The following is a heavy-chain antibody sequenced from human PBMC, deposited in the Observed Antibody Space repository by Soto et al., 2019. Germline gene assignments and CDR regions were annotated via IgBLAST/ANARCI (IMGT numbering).Heavy chain of an antibody. J-gene: IGHJ4*02. Sequence: QVQLVESGGGVVQPGRSLRLSCAASGFTFSSYGMHWVRQAPGKGLEWVAVIWYDGSNKYYADSVKGRFTISRDNSKNTLYLQMNSLRAEDTAVYYCARERRVSRSYYYDSSGYLMTDYWGQGTLVTVSS. D-gene: IGHD3-22*01. CDR3: ARERRVSRSYYYDSSGYLMTDY. CDR2: IWYDGSNK. V-gene: IGHV3-33*01. CDR1: GFTFSSYG.